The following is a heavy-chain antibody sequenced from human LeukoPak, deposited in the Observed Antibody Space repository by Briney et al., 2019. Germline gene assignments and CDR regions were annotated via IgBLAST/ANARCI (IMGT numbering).Heavy chain of an antibody. Sequence: PGGSLRLSCAASGFTFSDYYMSWIRQAPGKGLEWVSYISSSGSTIYYADSVKGRFTISRDNAKNSLYLQMNSLRAEDTAVYYCAREGCSGGSCYAPAYYYYMDVWGKGTTVTVSS. J-gene: IGHJ6*03. D-gene: IGHD2-15*01. CDR1: GFTFSDYY. V-gene: IGHV3-11*04. CDR3: AREGCSGGSCYAPAYYYYMDV. CDR2: ISSSGSTI.